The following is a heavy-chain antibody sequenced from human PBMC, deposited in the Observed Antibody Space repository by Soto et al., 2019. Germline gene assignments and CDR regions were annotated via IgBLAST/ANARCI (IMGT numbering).Heavy chain of an antibody. V-gene: IGHV1-8*01. J-gene: IGHJ6*03. D-gene: IGHD2-2*01. CDR1: GYTFTSYD. CDR2: MNPNSGNT. CDR3: ARGPSTDIVVVPAASYYYYYYMDV. Sequence: ASVKVSCKASGYTFTSYDINWVRQATGQGIEWMGWMNPNSGNTGYAQKFQGRVTMTRNTSISTAYMELSSLRSEDTAVYYCARGPSTDIVVVPAASYYYYYYMDVWGKGTTVTVSS.